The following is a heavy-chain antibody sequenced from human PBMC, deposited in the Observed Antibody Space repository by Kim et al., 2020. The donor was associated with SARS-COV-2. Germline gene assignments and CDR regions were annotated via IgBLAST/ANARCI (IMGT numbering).Heavy chain of an antibody. Sequence: SETLSLTCTVSGGSISSYYWSWIRQPPGKGLEWIGYIYYSGSTNYNPSLKSRVTISVDTSKNQFSLKLSSVTAADTAVYYCARDGGGVYYGMDVWGQGTTVTVSS. J-gene: IGHJ6*02. CDR2: IYYSGST. CDR3: ARDGGGVYYGMDV. D-gene: IGHD3-16*01. V-gene: IGHV4-59*13. CDR1: GGSISSYY.